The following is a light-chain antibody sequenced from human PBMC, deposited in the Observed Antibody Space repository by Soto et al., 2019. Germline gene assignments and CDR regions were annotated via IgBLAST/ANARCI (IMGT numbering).Light chain of an antibody. CDR1: QSIGSN. CDR2: GAS. Sequence: ETVMTQSPATLSVSPGERATLSCRASQSIGSNLAWYQQKPGHAPRLLIYGASTRATGIPARFSGSGSGTEFTLTISSLQSEDLAVYYCQQYNYWPPWTFGQGTTVEIK. V-gene: IGKV3-15*01. CDR3: QQYNYWPPWT. J-gene: IGKJ1*01.